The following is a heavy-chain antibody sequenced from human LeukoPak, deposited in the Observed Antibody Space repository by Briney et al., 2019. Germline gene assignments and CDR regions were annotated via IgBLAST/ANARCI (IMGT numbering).Heavy chain of an antibody. D-gene: IGHD2-15*01. CDR1: GFTFSSYS. CDR3: AREITVVAANGIDY. CDR2: ISSSSSYI. Sequence: RAGGSLRLSCAASGFTFSSYSMNWVRQAPGKGLEWVSSISSSSSYIYYADSVKGRFTISRDNAKNSLYLQMNSLRAEDTAVYYCAREITVVAANGIDYWGQGTLVTVSS. J-gene: IGHJ4*02. V-gene: IGHV3-21*01.